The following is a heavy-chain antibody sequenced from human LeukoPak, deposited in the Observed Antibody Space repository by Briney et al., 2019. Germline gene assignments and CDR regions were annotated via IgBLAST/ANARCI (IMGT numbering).Heavy chain of an antibody. D-gene: IGHD3-10*01. J-gene: IGHJ4*02. V-gene: IGHV5-51*01. CDR3: ARLQRNYGSGSDY. CDR2: IFPRDSDT. Sequence: GESLKISCKASGYNLPTHWIGWVRQMPGKGLEWMGIIFPRDSDTIYSSSFQGHVSISGDKSNNTAYLQWTNLKASDTAIYYCARLQRNYGSGSDYWGQGTLVTVSS. CDR1: GYNLPTHW.